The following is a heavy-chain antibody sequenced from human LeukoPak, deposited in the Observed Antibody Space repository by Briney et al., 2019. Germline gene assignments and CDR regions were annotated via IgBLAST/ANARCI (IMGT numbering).Heavy chain of an antibody. CDR1: GFTFSSYA. CDR3: ARASTGYSSSWEPLRTYYFDY. V-gene: IGHV3-30*04. D-gene: IGHD6-13*01. CDR2: ISYDGSNK. Sequence: PARSLRLSCAASGFTFSSYAMHWVRQAPGKGLEWVAVISYDGSNKYYADSVKGRFTISRDNSKNTLYLQMNSLRAEDTAVYYCARASTGYSSSWEPLRTYYFDYWGQGTLVTVSS. J-gene: IGHJ4*02.